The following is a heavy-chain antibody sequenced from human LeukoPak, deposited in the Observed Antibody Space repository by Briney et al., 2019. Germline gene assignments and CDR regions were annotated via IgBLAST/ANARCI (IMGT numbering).Heavy chain of an antibody. CDR3: TRPSDYYDSTGGFEY. Sequence: PGGSLTLSCKGSGYRFTTCWFAWVRQLPGTGLELMRIVYPCYSETTYSPSFQGEVTTSAAKTISTAYLLWSRLKASDTAMYYFTRPSDYYDSTGGFEYWGQGTLVTVSS. D-gene: IGHD3-22*01. J-gene: IGHJ4*02. CDR2: VYPCYSET. V-gene: IGHV5-51*01. CDR1: GYRFTTCW.